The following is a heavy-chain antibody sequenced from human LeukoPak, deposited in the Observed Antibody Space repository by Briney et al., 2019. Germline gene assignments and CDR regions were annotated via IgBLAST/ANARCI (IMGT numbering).Heavy chain of an antibody. CDR2: ISSSGSAI. CDR1: GFLFSSYE. Sequence: GGSLRLSCAASGFLFSSYEMNWVRHAPGKGLEWLSYISSSGSAIFYADSVKGRFTISRDNAKNSLYLQMNSARDEDTDDYYCARDLASPRYYFDYWGQGTLVTVSS. D-gene: IGHD3-16*01. J-gene: IGHJ4*02. CDR3: ARDLASPRYYFDY. V-gene: IGHV3-48*03.